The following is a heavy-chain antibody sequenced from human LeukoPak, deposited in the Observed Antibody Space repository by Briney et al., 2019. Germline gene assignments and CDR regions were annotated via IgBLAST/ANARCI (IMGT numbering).Heavy chain of an antibody. J-gene: IGHJ3*01. Sequence: PSETLSLTCTVSGGSISSYLWSWIRQPPGKGLEWMAYVCYNGSAYYSPSLKSRASLSVDMSNNQFSLHVRSVTAADTAVYFCARTRTMLNLRGDFNVWGQGTKVTVSS. CDR3: ARTRTMLNLRGDFNV. CDR1: GGSISSYL. CDR2: VCYNGSA. D-gene: IGHD2-21*01. V-gene: IGHV4-59*01.